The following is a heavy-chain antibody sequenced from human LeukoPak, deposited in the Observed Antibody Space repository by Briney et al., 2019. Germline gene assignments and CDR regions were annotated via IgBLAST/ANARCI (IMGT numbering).Heavy chain of an antibody. D-gene: IGHD5-24*01. CDR3: ARGSREMATIFDY. J-gene: IGHJ4*02. V-gene: IGHV4-61*01. CDR1: GGSVSSGSYY. Sequence: SETLSLTCTVSGGSVSSGSYYWSWIRQPPGKGLEWIGFIYYTGSTNYNPSLKSRVTISVYTSKSQFSLKLSSVTAADTAVYYCARGSREMATIFDYWGQGTLVTVSS. CDR2: IYYTGST.